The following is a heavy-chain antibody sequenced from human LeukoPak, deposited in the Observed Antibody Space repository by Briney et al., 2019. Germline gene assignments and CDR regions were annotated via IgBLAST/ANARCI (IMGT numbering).Heavy chain of an antibody. CDR3: ARDLNWGQVDY. CDR2: VNADGSVT. CDR1: GFTISGYW. D-gene: IGHD7-27*01. Sequence: GGSLRLSCAASGFTISGYWMYWIRQSPAKGLEWVARVNADGSVTNYAGSVKGRFTISRDTATNIVYLQMNGLRDDDTAVYYCARDLNWGQVDYWGQGTLVTVSS. J-gene: IGHJ4*02. V-gene: IGHV3-74*01.